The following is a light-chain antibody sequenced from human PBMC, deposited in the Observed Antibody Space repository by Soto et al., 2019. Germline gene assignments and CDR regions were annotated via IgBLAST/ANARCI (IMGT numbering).Light chain of an antibody. CDR2: GAS. J-gene: IGKJ3*01. CDR3: HQYGTAPLT. Sequence: EIVGTKTPAALSLSPRERAAISCRASQSVSSSYLAWYQQKPGQAPRLLIYGASSRATGIPDRFSGSGSGTDFTLTISRLEPEDFSGYYCHQYGTAPLTVGPGSNVAI. CDR1: QSVSSSY. V-gene: IGKV3-20*01.